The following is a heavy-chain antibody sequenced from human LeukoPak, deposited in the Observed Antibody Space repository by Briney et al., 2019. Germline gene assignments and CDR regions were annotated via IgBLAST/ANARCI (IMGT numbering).Heavy chain of an antibody. CDR3: AREPFWSGYYSNLHFDY. CDR2: ISSTSKYI. V-gene: IGHV3-21*01. D-gene: IGHD3-3*01. CDR1: GFTFSNAW. J-gene: IGHJ4*02. Sequence: GGSLRLSCAASGFTFSNAWMSWVRQAPGKGLEWVSSISSTSKYIYYADSVKGRFTISRDNAKNSLYLQMNSLRAEDTAVYYCAREPFWSGYYSNLHFDYWGQGTLVTVSS.